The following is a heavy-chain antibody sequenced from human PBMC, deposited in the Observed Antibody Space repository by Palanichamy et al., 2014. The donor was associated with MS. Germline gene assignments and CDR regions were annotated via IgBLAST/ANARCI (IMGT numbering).Heavy chain of an antibody. CDR3: ATGFRRADY. CDR1: GFTFSSYD. V-gene: IGHV3-48*03. CDR2: ISSGATTI. J-gene: IGHJ4*02. Sequence: EVQLVESGGGLVQPGRSLRLSCAASGFTFSSYDMSWVRQAPGKGLEWVSYISSGATTIYYADSVKGRFTISRDNAKNSLYLQMNSLRAEDTAVYYCATGFRRADYWGQGTLVTVSS. D-gene: IGHD2-21*01.